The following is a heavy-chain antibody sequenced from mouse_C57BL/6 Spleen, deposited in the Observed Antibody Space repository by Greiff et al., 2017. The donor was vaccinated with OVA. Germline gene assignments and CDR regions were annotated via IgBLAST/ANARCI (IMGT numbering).Heavy chain of an antibody. Sequence: QVQLKESGPGLVQPSQSLSITCTVSGFSLTSYGVHWVRQPPGKGLEWLGVIWSGGSTDYNADFISRLSISKDNSKSQVFFKMNSLQADYTAIYYCAKRGDYSIFDYWGQGTTLTVSS. V-gene: IGHV2-4*01. J-gene: IGHJ2*01. CDR3: AKRGDYSIFDY. CDR2: IWSGGST. D-gene: IGHD2-5*01. CDR1: GFSLTSYG.